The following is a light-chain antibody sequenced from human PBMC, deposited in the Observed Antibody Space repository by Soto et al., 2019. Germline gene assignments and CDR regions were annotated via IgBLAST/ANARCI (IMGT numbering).Light chain of an antibody. Sequence: DIQMTQSPSSLSASVGDRVTITCRASQSISSYLNWYQQKPGKAPNLLIYSAFSLESGVPSRFSGSGSGTDFTLTISSLQPEDFATYYCQQLNSYPPTFGGGTKVDIK. CDR1: QSISSY. CDR2: SAF. V-gene: IGKV1-39*01. J-gene: IGKJ4*01. CDR3: QQLNSYPPT.